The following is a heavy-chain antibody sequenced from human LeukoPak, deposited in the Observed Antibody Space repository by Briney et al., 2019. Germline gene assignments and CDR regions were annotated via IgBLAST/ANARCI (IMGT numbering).Heavy chain of an antibody. CDR2: IYTSGST. V-gene: IGHV4-61*02. CDR1: GGSISSGSYY. CDR3: ARQERVLNWFDP. J-gene: IGHJ5*02. Sequence: SQTLSLTCTVSGGSISSGSYYWSWIRQPAGNGLEWIGRIYTSGSTNYNPSLKSRVTISVDTSKNQFSLKLSSVTAADTAVYYCARQERVLNWFDPWGQGTLVTVSS.